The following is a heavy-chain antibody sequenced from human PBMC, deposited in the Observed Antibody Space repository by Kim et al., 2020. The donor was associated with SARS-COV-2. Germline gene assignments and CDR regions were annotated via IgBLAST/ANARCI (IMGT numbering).Heavy chain of an antibody. J-gene: IGHJ4*02. V-gene: IGHV4-39*01. Sequence: SETLSLTCTVSGGSISSSSYYWGWIRQPPGKGLEWIGSIYYSGSTYYNPSLKSRVTISVDTSKNQFSLKLSSVTAADTAVYYCARHSFLWFRELPTFDYWGQGTLVTVSS. CDR2: IYYSGST. CDR3: ARHSFLWFRELPTFDY. D-gene: IGHD3-10*01. CDR1: GGSISSSSYY.